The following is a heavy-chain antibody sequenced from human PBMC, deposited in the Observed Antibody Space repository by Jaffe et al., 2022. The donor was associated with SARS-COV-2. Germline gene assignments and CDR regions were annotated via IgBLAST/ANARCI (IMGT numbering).Heavy chain of an antibody. Sequence: QVQLQESGPGLVKPSETLSLTCTVSGGSISNQYWSWIRQPPGKGLEWIGYIYYRGNTDYNPSLKSRVTISIDTSKNQFSLKLSSVTAADTAVYYCARAVTIFGVVGVFDYWGQGTLVTVSS. CDR2: IYYRGNT. CDR3: ARAVTIFGVVGVFDY. D-gene: IGHD3-3*01. V-gene: IGHV4-59*11. CDR1: GGSISNQY. J-gene: IGHJ4*02.